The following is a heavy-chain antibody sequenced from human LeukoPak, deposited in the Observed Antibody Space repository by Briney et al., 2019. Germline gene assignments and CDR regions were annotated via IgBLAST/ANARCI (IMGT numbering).Heavy chain of an antibody. V-gene: IGHV1-18*01. CDR3: ARAGPITIFGVVTDYYYYMDV. CDR2: ISAYNGNT. Sequence: ASVKVSCKASGYTFTSYDINWVRQATGQGLEWMGWISAYNGNTNYAQKLQGRVTMTTDTSTSTAYMELRSLRSDDTAVYYCARAGPITIFGVVTDYYYYMDVWGKGTTVTVSS. D-gene: IGHD3-3*01. CDR1: GYTFTSYD. J-gene: IGHJ6*03.